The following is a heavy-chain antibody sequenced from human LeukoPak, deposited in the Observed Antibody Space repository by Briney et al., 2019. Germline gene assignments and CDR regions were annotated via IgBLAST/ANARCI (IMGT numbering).Heavy chain of an antibody. Sequence: SETLSLTCTVSGGSISSSSYYWGWIRQPPGKGLEWIGSIYYSGSTYYNPSLKSRVTISVVTSMNQFSLKLSSVTAADTAVYYCARVYGSGSSYFDYWGQGTLVTVSS. V-gene: IGHV4-39*07. CDR1: GGSISSSSYY. D-gene: IGHD3-10*01. CDR2: IYYSGST. J-gene: IGHJ4*02. CDR3: ARVYGSGSSYFDY.